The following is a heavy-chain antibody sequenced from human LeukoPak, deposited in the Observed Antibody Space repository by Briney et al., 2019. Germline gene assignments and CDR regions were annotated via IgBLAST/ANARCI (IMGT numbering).Heavy chain of an antibody. CDR2: MNPNSGNT. D-gene: IGHD5-18*01. J-gene: IGHJ4*02. CDR3: ARGMDSYGYDY. V-gene: IGHV1-8*03. Sequence: ASVKVSCKASGYTFTSYDINWVRQATGQGLEWMGWMNPNSGNTGYSQKFQGRVTITRNTSISTAYMELSSLRSEDTAVYYCARGMDSYGYDYWGQGTLVTVSS. CDR1: GYTFTSYD.